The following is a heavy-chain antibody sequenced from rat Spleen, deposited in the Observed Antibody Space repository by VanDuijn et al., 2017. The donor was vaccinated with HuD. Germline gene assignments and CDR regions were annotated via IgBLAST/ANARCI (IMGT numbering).Heavy chain of an antibody. V-gene: IGHV3-3*01. Sequence: EVQLQESGPGLVKPSQSLSLTCSVTDYSITSNYWGWIRKFPGNKMEWMGYINSAGSTIYNPSLKSRISITRDTSKNQFFLQVDSVTTDDTATYYCARSDGTHYYLPFIYWGQGTQVTVSS. J-gene: IGHJ3*01. D-gene: IGHD1-12*02. CDR3: ARSDGTHYYLPFIY. CDR1: DYSITSNY. CDR2: INSAGST.